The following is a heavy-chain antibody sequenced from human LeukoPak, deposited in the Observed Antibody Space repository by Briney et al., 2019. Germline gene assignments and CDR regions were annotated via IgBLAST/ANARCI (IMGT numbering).Heavy chain of an antibody. D-gene: IGHD5-24*01. J-gene: IGHJ4*02. CDR1: GFTFSSSA. CDR3: AKDDRWLQFCC. Sequence: GGSLRLSCAASGFTFSSSAMSWVRQAPGKGLEWVSSISGSGSGGSTYYADSVKGRFTISRDNSKNTLYLQMNSLIAEDTAVYYCAKDDRWLQFCCWGQGTLVTVSA. V-gene: IGHV3-23*01. CDR2: ISGSGSGGST.